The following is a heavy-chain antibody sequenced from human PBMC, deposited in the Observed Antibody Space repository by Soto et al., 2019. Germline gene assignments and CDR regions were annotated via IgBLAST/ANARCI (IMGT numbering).Heavy chain of an antibody. Sequence: GGSLRLSCAASGFTFSDYYMSWIRQAPGKGLEWVSYISSSGSTIYYADSVKGRSTISRDNAKNSLYMQMNSLRAEDTTVYYCARDGRLELRFYPYYRMDVWGQGTTVTVSS. CDR1: GFTFSDYY. J-gene: IGHJ6*02. D-gene: IGHD1-7*01. CDR3: ARDGRLELRFYPYYRMDV. CDR2: ISSSGSTI. V-gene: IGHV3-11*01.